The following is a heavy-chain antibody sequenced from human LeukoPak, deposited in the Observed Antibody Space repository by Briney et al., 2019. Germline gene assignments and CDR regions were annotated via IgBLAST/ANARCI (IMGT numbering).Heavy chain of an antibody. J-gene: IGHJ4*02. D-gene: IGHD5-24*01. Sequence: SSETLSLTCTVSGYSISSGYYWGWFRQPPGKGLEWIGSIYHSGSTYYNPSLKSRVTISVDTSKNQFSLKLSSVTAADTAVYYCAREIRDGYDRRFDYWGQGTLVTVSS. CDR1: GYSISSGYY. CDR3: AREIRDGYDRRFDY. CDR2: IYHSGST. V-gene: IGHV4-38-2*02.